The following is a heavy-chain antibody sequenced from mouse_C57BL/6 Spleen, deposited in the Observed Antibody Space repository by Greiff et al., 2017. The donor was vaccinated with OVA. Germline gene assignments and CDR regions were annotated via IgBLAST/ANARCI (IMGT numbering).Heavy chain of an antibody. V-gene: IGHV5-17*01. J-gene: IGHJ4*01. CDR1: GFTFSDYG. CDR3: ARRVLRGAMDY. D-gene: IGHD1-1*01. Sequence: VKVVESGGGLVKPGGSLKLSCAASGFTFSDYGMHWVRQAPEKGLEWVAYISSGSSTIYYADTVKGRFTISRDNAKNTLFLQMTSLRSEDTAMYYCARRVLRGAMDYWGQGTSVTVSS. CDR2: ISSGSSTI.